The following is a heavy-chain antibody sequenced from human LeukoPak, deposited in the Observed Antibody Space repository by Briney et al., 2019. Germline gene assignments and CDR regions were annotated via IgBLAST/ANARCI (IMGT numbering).Heavy chain of an antibody. J-gene: IGHJ4*02. Sequence: PGGSLRLSCAASGFTLSSYEMNWVRQAPGKGLEWVSYISSSSSTIYYADSVKGRFTISRDNAKNSLYLQMNSLRAEDTAVYYCARGSRWELLKFDYWGQGTLVTVSS. D-gene: IGHD1-26*01. CDR3: ARGSRWELLKFDY. CDR2: ISSSSSTI. CDR1: GFTLSSYE. V-gene: IGHV3-48*01.